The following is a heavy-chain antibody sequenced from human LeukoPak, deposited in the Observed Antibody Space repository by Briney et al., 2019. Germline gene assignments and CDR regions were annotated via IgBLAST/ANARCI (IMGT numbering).Heavy chain of an antibody. CDR1: GFTFSDYY. J-gene: IGHJ1*01. Sequence: TGGSLRLSCAASGFTFSDYYMSWIRQAPGKGLEWVSAISGRGDDTYYADSVKGRFTFSRDKSKNMLHLDMNSLRADDTAVYYCATQPESYGDSASYFHHWGQGTLVTVSS. CDR3: ATQPESYGDSASYFHH. V-gene: IGHV3-23*01. D-gene: IGHD4-17*01. CDR2: ISGRGDDT.